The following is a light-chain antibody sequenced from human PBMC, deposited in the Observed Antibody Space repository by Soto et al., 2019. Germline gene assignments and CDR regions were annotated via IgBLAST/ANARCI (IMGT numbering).Light chain of an antibody. CDR2: EVS. J-gene: IGLJ1*01. Sequence: QSVLTQPASVSGSPGQSITISCTGTSSDIGIYNYVSWYQQHPGKAPKLVICEVSNRPSGVSNRFSGSKSGNTASLTISGLQAEDEADYYCSSYTSSSTLFVFGTGTKVTVL. CDR3: SSYTSSSTLFV. V-gene: IGLV2-14*01. CDR1: SSDIGIYNY.